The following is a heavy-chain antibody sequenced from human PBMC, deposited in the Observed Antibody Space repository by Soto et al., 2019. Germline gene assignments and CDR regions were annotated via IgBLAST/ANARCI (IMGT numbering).Heavy chain of an antibody. Sequence: ASVKVSCKASGYTLFTYDISWVRQAPGQGLEWMGWISTYSGDTKYAQKFQGRVTMTTDTSTTTAYLELRSLRSDDTAVYYCARHHGPTTSENWFDPWGQGTLVTVSS. D-gene: IGHD5-12*01. V-gene: IGHV1-18*01. CDR2: ISTYSGDT. J-gene: IGHJ5*02. CDR3: ARHHGPTTSENWFDP. CDR1: GYTLFTYD.